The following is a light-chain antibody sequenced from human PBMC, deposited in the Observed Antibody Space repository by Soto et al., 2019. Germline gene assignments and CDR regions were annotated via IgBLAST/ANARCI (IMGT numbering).Light chain of an antibody. CDR3: GSWDSSLSAYV. J-gene: IGLJ1*01. CDR2: DDN. V-gene: IGLV1-51*01. CDR1: SSSIGGNS. Sequence: QSVLTQPPSVSAAPGQKVTISCSGSSSSIGGNSVSWYQQLPGTAPKLLIYDDNKRPSGIPDRFSGSKSGTSATLGITGFQTGDEADYYCGSWDSSLSAYVFGTGTKVTAL.